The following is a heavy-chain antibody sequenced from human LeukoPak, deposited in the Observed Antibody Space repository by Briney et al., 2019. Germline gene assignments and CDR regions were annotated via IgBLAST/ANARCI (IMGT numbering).Heavy chain of an antibody. CDR2: IYTSGST. Sequence: SPSETLSLTCTVSGGSISSYYWSWIRQPAGKGLEWIGHIYTSGSTNYNPSLKSRVTMSVDTSKNQFSLKLSSVTAADTAVYYCARDNYSSPYYYYGMDVWGQGTTVTVSS. V-gene: IGHV4-4*07. CDR3: ARDNYSSPYYYYGMDV. CDR1: GGSISSYY. D-gene: IGHD4-11*01. J-gene: IGHJ6*02.